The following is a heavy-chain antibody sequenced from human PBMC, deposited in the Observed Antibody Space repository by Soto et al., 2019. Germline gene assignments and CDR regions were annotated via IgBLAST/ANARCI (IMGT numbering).Heavy chain of an antibody. D-gene: IGHD3-22*01. CDR1: GGTFSSYA. J-gene: IGHJ6*03. CDR3: ASNGTYYYDSMGYPYSDYYYWMYV. CDR2: IIPIFGTA. V-gene: IGHV1-69*13. Sequence: ASVKVCCEASGGTFSSYAISWVRQAPGQGLEWMGGIIPIFGTANYAQKFQGRVTITADESTSTAYMELSSLRSEDRAVYYCASNGTYYYDSMGYPYSDYYYWMYVRG.